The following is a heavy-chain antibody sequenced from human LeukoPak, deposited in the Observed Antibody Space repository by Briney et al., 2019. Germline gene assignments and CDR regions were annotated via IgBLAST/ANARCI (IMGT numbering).Heavy chain of an antibody. J-gene: IGHJ6*02. V-gene: IGHV3-7*01. Sequence: GGSLRLSCAASGFTFSSYWMSWVRQAPGKGLEWVANIKQDGSERYYVDSVKGRFTISRDNAKNSLYLQMNSLRAEDTAVYYCARDFREIDYYYYGMDVWGQGTTVTVSS. CDR3: ARDFREIDYYYYGMDV. D-gene: IGHD5-24*01. CDR1: GFTFSSYW. CDR2: IKQDGSER.